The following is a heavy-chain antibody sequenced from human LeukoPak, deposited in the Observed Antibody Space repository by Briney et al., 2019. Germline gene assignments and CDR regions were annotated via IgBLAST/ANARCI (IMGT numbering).Heavy chain of an antibody. J-gene: IGHJ4*02. CDR3: AKDARYYYDSSGYYYGY. Sequence: GGSLRLSCAVSRLTFSSYAMSWVRQAPGKGLEWVSAISGSGGSTYYADSVKGRFTISRHNSKNTLYLQMNSLRAEDTAVYYCAKDARYYYDSSGYYYGYWGQGTLVTVTS. D-gene: IGHD3-22*01. CDR2: ISGSGGST. CDR1: RLTFSSYA. V-gene: IGHV3-23*01.